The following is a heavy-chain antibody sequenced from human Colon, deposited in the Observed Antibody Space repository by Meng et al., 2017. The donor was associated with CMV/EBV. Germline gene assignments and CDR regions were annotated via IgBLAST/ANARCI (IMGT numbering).Heavy chain of an antibody. CDR3: ARDKSGSYSRNFDY. CDR2: MMGGDSYK. CDR1: GFKFSDYR. Sequence: GGSLRLSCVASGFKFSDYRMNWVRQAPGKGLEWVSSMMGGDSYKYYAESVQGRFTISRDNAKNSVFLQMDSLRGDDTAVYYCARDKSGSYSRNFDYWGQGTLVTVSS. D-gene: IGHD1-26*01. V-gene: IGHV3-21*06. J-gene: IGHJ4*02.